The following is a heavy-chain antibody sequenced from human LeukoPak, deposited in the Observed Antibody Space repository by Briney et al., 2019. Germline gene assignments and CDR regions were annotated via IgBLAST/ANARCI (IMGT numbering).Heavy chain of an antibody. CDR2: ISSSSTI. CDR1: GFTFSSYS. Sequence: GGSLRLSCAASGFTFSSYSMMWVRQAPGKGLEWVSYISSSSTIYYADSVKGRFTISRDNAKNSLYLQMNSLRAEDTAVYYCARIKVATIGGGIDYWGQGTLVTVSS. J-gene: IGHJ4*02. V-gene: IGHV3-48*01. D-gene: IGHD5-24*01. CDR3: ARIKVATIGGGIDY.